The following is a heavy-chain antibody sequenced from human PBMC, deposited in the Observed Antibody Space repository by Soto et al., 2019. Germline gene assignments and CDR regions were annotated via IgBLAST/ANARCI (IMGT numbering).Heavy chain of an antibody. CDR3: ARGRIELRGDSYGFDY. V-gene: IGHV1-2*04. CDR2: INPNSGGT. D-gene: IGHD5-18*01. J-gene: IGHJ4*02. CDR1: GYTFTGYY. Sequence: ASVKVSCKASGYTFTGYYMHWVRQAPGQGLEWMGWINPNSGGTNYAQKFQGWVTMTRDTSISTAYMELSRLRSDDTAVYYCARGRIELRGDSYGFDYWGQGTLVTVSS.